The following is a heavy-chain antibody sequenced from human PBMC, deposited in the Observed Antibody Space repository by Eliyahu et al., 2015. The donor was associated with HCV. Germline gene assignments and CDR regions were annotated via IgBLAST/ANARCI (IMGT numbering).Heavy chain of an antibody. J-gene: IGHJ5*02. CDR1: GFTFSSYD. CDR2: ITTAGDT. CDR3: ARGANIWNYRDWFDP. V-gene: IGHV3-13*01. D-gene: IGHD1-7*01. Sequence: EVQLVEPGGGLVQPGGSLRLSCAASGFTFSSYDMHWVRQVTGKGLEWVSTITTAGDTYYLASVKGRFTVSRENAKNSLYLEMNSLRAGDTAVYYCARGANIWNYRDWFDPWGQGTLVTVSS.